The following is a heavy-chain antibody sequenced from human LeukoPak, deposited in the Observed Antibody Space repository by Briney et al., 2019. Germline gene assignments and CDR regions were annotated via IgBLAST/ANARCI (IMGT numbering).Heavy chain of an antibody. J-gene: IGHJ4*02. Sequence: PGESLKISCKGSGYSFTSYRIGWVRQMPGEGLECMGVIYPGDSDTRYSPSFQGQVTISADRSISTAYLQWSSLKASDTAMYYCPRHETGPYFDYWGQGTLVTVSS. V-gene: IGHV5-51*01. CDR2: IYPGDSDT. CDR3: PRHETGPYFDY. CDR1: GYSFTSYR. D-gene: IGHD1-1*01.